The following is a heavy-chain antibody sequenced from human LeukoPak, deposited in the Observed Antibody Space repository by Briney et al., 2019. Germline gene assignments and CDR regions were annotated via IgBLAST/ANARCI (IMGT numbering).Heavy chain of an antibody. CDR3: ARGFSH. J-gene: IGHJ4*02. CDR2: ISHSGST. Sequence: SETLSLTCAVYGGSFNNYYWSWLRQPPGKGLEWIGEISHSGSTNYNPSLKSRVTASLDTSKNQFSLKLGSVTAADTAVYYCARGFSHWGQGTLVTVSS. CDR1: GGSFNNYY. V-gene: IGHV4-34*01.